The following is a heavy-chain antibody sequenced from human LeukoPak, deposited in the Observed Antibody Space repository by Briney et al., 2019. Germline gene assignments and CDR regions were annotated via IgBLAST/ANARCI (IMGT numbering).Heavy chain of an antibody. CDR2: INSDGSST. CDR3: ARCPSSGRLFDY. CDR1: GFTFSSYW. D-gene: IGHD1-26*01. V-gene: IGHV3-74*01. Sequence: GGSLRLSCAASGFTFSSYWMHWVRQAPGKGLVWVSRINSDGSSTSYADSVKGRFTISRDNAKNTLYLQMNSLRAEDTAVYYCARCPSSGRLFDYWGQGTLVPVSS. J-gene: IGHJ4*02.